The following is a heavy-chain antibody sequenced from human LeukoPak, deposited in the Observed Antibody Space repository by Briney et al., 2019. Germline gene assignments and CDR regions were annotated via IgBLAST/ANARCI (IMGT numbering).Heavy chain of an antibody. D-gene: IGHD6-13*01. Sequence: PSETLSLTCAVSGGSISSGGYSWSWIRQPPGKGLGWIGYIYHSGSTYYNPSLKSRVTISVDRSKNQFSLKLSSVTAADTAVYYCARAAAGTGWWFDPWGQGTLVTVSS. V-gene: IGHV4-30-2*01. CDR1: GGSISSGGYS. J-gene: IGHJ5*02. CDR3: ARAAAGTGWWFDP. CDR2: IYHSGST.